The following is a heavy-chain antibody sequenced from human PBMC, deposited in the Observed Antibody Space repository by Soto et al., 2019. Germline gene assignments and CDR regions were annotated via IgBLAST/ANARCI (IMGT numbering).Heavy chain of an antibody. V-gene: IGHV1-3*01. J-gene: IGHJ4*02. Sequence: QVQLVQSGAEVKKPGASVKVSCKASGYTFTTYAIHWVRQAPGQRLEWMAWINAGNGDTKYSQKFQGRLTITTDTSASAAYMDLSSLRSDDTAVYYCARDYDDGRESDYWGQGTLVTVSS. CDR1: GYTFTTYA. D-gene: IGHD5-12*01. CDR3: ARDYDDGRESDY. CDR2: INAGNGDT.